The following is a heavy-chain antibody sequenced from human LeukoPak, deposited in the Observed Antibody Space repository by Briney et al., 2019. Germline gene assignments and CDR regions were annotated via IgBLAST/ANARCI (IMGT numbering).Heavy chain of an antibody. V-gene: IGHV4-59*01. CDR1: GDSISTYH. Sequence: KPSETLSLTCTVSGDSISTYHWNWIRKPPGKGLEWIDYMQSTGNSNYNPSLKNRVNIFVDMSKNHFVLNLRSVTAADTAVYYCARDKRHSYGRYFDPWGQGMLVTVSS. CDR3: ARDKRHSYGRYFDP. J-gene: IGHJ4*02. CDR2: MQSTGNS. D-gene: IGHD5-18*01.